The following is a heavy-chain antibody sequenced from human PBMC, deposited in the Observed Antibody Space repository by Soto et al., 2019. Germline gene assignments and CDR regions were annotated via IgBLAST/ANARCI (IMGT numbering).Heavy chain of an antibody. CDR3: AIGLKWGLFDY. V-gene: IGHV3-74*01. J-gene: IGHJ4*02. D-gene: IGHD4-4*01. CDR1: GFTFSRDW. Sequence: EVQLVESGGGLVQTGGSLRLSCAASGFTFSRDWMHWVRQAPGKGLVWVSHLNRDGSSTSYADSVNGRFTISRDNARNTLFLQMNSLSAEDTAVYYCAIGLKWGLFDYWGQGTLVTVSS. CDR2: LNRDGSST.